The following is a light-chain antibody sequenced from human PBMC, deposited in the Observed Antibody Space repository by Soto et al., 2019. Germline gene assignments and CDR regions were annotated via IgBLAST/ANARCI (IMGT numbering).Light chain of an antibody. J-gene: IGKJ1*01. CDR1: QSVSSSY. CDR3: KKYGSSPRT. V-gene: IGKV3-20*01. Sequence: EIVLTQSPGTLSLSPGERATLSCRASQSVSSSYLAWYQQNPGQAPRLLIYGASNRDTGIPDRFSGSGSGTDFTLTISRLEPEDFAVYYCKKYGSSPRTFGQGTKVEIK. CDR2: GAS.